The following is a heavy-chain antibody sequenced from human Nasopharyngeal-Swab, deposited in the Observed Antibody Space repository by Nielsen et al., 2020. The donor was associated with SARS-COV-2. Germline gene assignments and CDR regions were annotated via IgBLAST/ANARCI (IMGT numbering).Heavy chain of an antibody. Sequence: SETLSPTCTVSGGSISSSSYYWGWIRQPPGKGLEWIGSIYYSGSTSYNPSLKSRVTISVDTSKNQFSLKLSSVTAADTAVYYCARRIAAPGGDGMDVWGQGTTVTVSS. CDR1: GGSISSSSYY. CDR2: IYYSGST. J-gene: IGHJ6*02. V-gene: IGHV4-39*01. D-gene: IGHD6-6*01. CDR3: ARRIAAPGGDGMDV.